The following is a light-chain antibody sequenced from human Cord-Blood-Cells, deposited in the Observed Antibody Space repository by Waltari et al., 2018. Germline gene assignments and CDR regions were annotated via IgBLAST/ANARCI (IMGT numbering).Light chain of an antibody. CDR2: DAS. CDR3: QQRSNWPPIT. Sequence: DIVLTQSPATLSLSPGERATLSCRASQSVSSYFAWYKQKPGQAPRLLIYDASNRATGIPARFSGSGSGTDFTLTISSLEPEDVAVYYCQQRSNWPPITFGQGTRLEIK. V-gene: IGKV3-11*01. J-gene: IGKJ5*01. CDR1: QSVSSY.